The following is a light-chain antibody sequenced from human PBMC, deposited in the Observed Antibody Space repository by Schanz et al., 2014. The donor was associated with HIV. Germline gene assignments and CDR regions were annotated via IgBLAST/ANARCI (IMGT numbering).Light chain of an antibody. V-gene: IGLV6-57*04. J-gene: IGLJ3*02. CDR2: EDN. CDR1: SGSIATNY. Sequence: NFMLTQPHSVSESPGKTVTISCTRSSGSIATNYVHWYQQRPGSAPTTVIYEDNQRPSGVPARFSGSIDSSSNSASLTISGLKTEDEADYYCQSYDSSNLNWVFGGGTKLTVL. CDR3: QSYDSSNLNWV.